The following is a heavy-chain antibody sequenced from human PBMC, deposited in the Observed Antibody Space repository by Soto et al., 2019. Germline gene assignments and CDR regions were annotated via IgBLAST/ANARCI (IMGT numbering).Heavy chain of an antibody. D-gene: IGHD3-9*01. Sequence: GGSLRLSCALSGFMTSRLAMSWVRQAPGKGLEWVSAISSSGGRTYYAESVKGRFTISRDTSKNTLYLQMHSLRAEDTAVYYWAKDQTPGYAADWAVGYYFHFWGQGTLVTVSS. CDR3: AKDQTPGYAADWAVGYYFHF. V-gene: IGHV3-23*01. CDR1: GFMTSRLA. CDR2: ISSSGGRT. J-gene: IGHJ4*02.